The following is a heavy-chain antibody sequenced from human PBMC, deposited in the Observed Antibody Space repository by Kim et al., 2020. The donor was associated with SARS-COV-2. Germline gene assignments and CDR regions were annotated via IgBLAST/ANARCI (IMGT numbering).Heavy chain of an antibody. Sequence: SETLSLTCAVSGGSISSSNWWSWVRQPPGKGLEWIGEIYHSGSTNYNPSLKSRVTISVDKSKNQFSLKLSSVTAADTAVYYCASQTYYYDSSGYSSDYWGQGTLVTVSS. D-gene: IGHD3-22*01. V-gene: IGHV4-4*02. CDR1: GGSISSSNW. J-gene: IGHJ4*02. CDR2: IYHSGST. CDR3: ASQTYYYDSSGYSSDY.